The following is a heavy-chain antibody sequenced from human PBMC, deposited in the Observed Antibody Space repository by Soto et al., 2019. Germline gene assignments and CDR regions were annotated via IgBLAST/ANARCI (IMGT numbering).Heavy chain of an antibody. D-gene: IGHD6-19*01. V-gene: IGHV1-18*01. Sequence: ASVKVSCKASGYTFTSYGISWVRQAPGQGLEWMGWISAYNGNTNYAQKLQGRVTMTTDTSTSTAYMELRSLRSDDTAVYYCARVRAVTAVAGTIDYWGQGTLVTVSS. CDR3: ARVRAVTAVAGTIDY. CDR2: ISAYNGNT. CDR1: GYTFTSYG. J-gene: IGHJ4*02.